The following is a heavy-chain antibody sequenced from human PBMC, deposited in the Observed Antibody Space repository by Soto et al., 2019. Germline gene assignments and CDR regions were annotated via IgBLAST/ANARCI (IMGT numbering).Heavy chain of an antibody. V-gene: IGHV5-51*01. CDR2: IYPGDSDT. CDR1: GYSFTSYW. D-gene: IGHD5-12*01. J-gene: IGHJ6*02. CDR3: ARHRGSPGSYFGMDV. Sequence: GESLKISCKGSGYSFTSYWIGWVRQMPGKGLEWMGVIYPGDSDTRYSPSFQGQVTISADKSINTAYLQWRSLKASDTAVYYCARHRGSPGSYFGMDVSGQGTKVPVA.